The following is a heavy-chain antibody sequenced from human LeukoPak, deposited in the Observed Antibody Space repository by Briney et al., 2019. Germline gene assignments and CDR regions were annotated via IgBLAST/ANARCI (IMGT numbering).Heavy chain of an antibody. V-gene: IGHV1-2*06. CDR3: AREWSYGDYYDY. Sequence: ASVKVSCKASGYTFTGYYIHWVRQAPGQGLEWMGRINPNSGGPNYAQKFQGRVTMTRDTSISTAYMELNRLRSDDTAVYYCAREWSYGDYYDYWGQGTLVTVSS. J-gene: IGHJ4*02. D-gene: IGHD4-17*01. CDR1: GYTFTGYY. CDR2: INPNSGGP.